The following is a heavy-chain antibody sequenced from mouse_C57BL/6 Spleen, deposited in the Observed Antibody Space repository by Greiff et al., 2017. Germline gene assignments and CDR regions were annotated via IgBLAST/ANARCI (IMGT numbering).Heavy chain of an antibody. CDR2: IWSGGST. CDR1: GFSLTSYG. CDR3: AKEGLLLYFDV. D-gene: IGHD2-3*01. Sequence: VKLVESGPGLVQPSQSLSITCKVSGFSLTSYGVHWVRQPPGKGLEWLGVIWSGGSTDYNAAFISRLGISKDNSKSQVFFKMNSLQADDTAIYYCAKEGLLLYFDVWGTGTTVTVSS. V-gene: IGHV2-4*01. J-gene: IGHJ1*03.